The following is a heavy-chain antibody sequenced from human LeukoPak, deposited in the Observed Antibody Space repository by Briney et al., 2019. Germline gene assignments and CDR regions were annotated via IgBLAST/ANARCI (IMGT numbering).Heavy chain of an antibody. J-gene: IGHJ5*02. CDR2: IYTSGRT. Sequence: SETLSLTCTVSGGSISSSYWSWIRQPAGKGLEWIGRIYTSGRTNNNPSLKSRVTMSVDTSKNQLSLKLSSVTAADTAVYYCASGGLLAFDPWGQGTLVTVSS. CDR3: ASGGLLAFDP. CDR1: GGSISSSY. V-gene: IGHV4-4*07.